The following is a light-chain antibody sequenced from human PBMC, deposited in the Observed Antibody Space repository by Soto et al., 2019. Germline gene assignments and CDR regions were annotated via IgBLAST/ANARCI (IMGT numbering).Light chain of an antibody. CDR1: QSIDSW. CDR2: KAS. J-gene: IGKJ1*01. CDR3: QPYNSYSRT. Sequence: DIQMTQSPSTLSASVGDRVTITCQASQSIDSWLAWYQHKPGKAPKLLIFKASTLETGVPSRFSGSGSETEFTLTISSLQPDDSATYYCQPYNSYSRTFGQGTKVEIK. V-gene: IGKV1-5*03.